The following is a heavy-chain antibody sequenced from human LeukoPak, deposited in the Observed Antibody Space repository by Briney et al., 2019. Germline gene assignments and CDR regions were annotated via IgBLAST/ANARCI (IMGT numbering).Heavy chain of an antibody. V-gene: IGHV4-39*01. D-gene: IGHD3-22*01. CDR2: IYYSGST. J-gene: IGHJ4*02. CDR3: AVEGYYDSSGYYPATLFDY. CDR1: GGPISSSSYY. Sequence: SETLSLTCTVSGGPISSSSYYWGWIRQPPGKGLEWIGSIYYSGSTYYNPSLKSRVTISVDTSKNQFSLKLSSVTAADTAVYYCAVEGYYDSSGYYPATLFDYWGQGTLVTVSS.